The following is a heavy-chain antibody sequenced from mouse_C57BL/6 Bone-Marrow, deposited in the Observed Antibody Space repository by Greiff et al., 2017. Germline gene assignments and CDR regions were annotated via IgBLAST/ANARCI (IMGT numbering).Heavy chain of an antibody. CDR1: GYTFTSYW. CDR3: ARIYYYDSRFDY. CDR2: IYPGSGST. Sequence: QVQLQQPGAELVKPGASVKMSCKASGYTFTSYWITWVKQRPGQGLEWLGVIYPGSGSTNYNEKFQSKATLTVNTSSSTAYMQLISLTSEDSAVDYCARIYYYDSRFDYWGQGTTLTVSS. D-gene: IGHD1-1*01. J-gene: IGHJ2*01. V-gene: IGHV1-55*01.